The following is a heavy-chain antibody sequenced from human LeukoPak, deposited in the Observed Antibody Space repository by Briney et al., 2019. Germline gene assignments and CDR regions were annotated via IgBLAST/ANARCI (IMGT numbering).Heavy chain of an antibody. CDR1: GGSMSSYY. D-gene: IGHD6-13*01. CDR3: ARGKYSSSWYWYMDV. CDR2: IYYSGST. V-gene: IGHV4-59*01. J-gene: IGHJ6*03. Sequence: SETLSLTCTVSGGSMSSYYWSWIRQPPGKGLEWIGYIYYSGSTDYNPSLKSRVTISIDTSKNQFSLKLSSVTAADTALYYCARGKYSSSWYWYMDVWGKGTTVTISS.